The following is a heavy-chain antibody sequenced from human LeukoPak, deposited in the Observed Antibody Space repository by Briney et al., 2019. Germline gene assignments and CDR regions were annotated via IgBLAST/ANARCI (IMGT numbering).Heavy chain of an antibody. V-gene: IGHV3-53*01. CDR1: GFTFSSYG. J-gene: IGHJ3*02. Sequence: PGGSLRLSCAASGFTFSSYGMHWVRQAPGKGLEWVSVIYSGGSTYYADSVKGRFTISRDNSKNTLYLQMNSLRAEDTAVYYCARDLRGGWYNYLGAFDIWGQGTMVTVSS. CDR3: ARDLRGGWYNYLGAFDI. D-gene: IGHD6-19*01. CDR2: IYSGGST.